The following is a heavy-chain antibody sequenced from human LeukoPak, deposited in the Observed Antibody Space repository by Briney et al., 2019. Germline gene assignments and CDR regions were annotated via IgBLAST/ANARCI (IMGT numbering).Heavy chain of an antibody. CDR2: INHSGST. J-gene: IGHJ4*02. V-gene: IGHV4-34*01. CDR1: GGSFSGYY. Sequence: SGTLSLTCAVYGGSFSGYYWSWIRQPPGKGLEWIGEINHSGSTNYNPSLKSRVTISVDTSKNQFSLKLSSVTAADTAVYYCARAPGRPAAVFDYWGQGTLVTVSS. CDR3: ARAPGRPAAVFDY. D-gene: IGHD2-2*01.